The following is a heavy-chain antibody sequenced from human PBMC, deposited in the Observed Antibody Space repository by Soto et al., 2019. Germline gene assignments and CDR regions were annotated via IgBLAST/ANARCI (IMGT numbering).Heavy chain of an antibody. Sequence: QVQLVGSGGGVVQPGRSLRLSCAASGFTFSSYAMHWVRQAPGKGLEWVAVISYDGSNKYYADSVKGRFTISRDNSKNTLYLQMNSLRAEDTAVYYCARGHSGWYRAPVDYWGQGTLVTVSS. CDR1: GFTFSSYA. D-gene: IGHD6-19*01. CDR3: ARGHSGWYRAPVDY. V-gene: IGHV3-30-3*01. J-gene: IGHJ4*02. CDR2: ISYDGSNK.